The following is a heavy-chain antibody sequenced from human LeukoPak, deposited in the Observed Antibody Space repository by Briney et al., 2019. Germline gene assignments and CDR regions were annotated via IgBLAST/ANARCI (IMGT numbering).Heavy chain of an antibody. CDR2: IYYSGST. D-gene: IGHD5-12*01. Sequence: SETLSLTCTVSGGSISSYYWSWIRQPPGKGLEWIGYIYYSGSTNYNPSLKSRVTISLDTSKNQFSLKLSSMAAADTAVYYCATLRWLRSLPGWFDPWGQGTLVTVSS. V-gene: IGHV4-59*01. CDR1: GGSISSYY. CDR3: ATLRWLRSLPGWFDP. J-gene: IGHJ5*02.